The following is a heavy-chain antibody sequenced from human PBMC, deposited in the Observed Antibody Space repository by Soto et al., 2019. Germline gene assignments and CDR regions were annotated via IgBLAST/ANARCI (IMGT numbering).Heavy chain of an antibody. CDR2: ISWDGGST. D-gene: IGHD5-18*01. V-gene: IGHV3-43*01. Sequence: EVQLVESGGVVVQPGGSLRLSCAASGFTFDDYTMHWVRQAPGKGLEWVSLISWDGGSTYYADSVKGRFTISRDNSKNSLYLQMNSLRTEDTALYYCAKDISPAGYSYGFSYWGRGTLVTVSS. J-gene: IGHJ4*02. CDR3: AKDISPAGYSYGFSY. CDR1: GFTFDDYT.